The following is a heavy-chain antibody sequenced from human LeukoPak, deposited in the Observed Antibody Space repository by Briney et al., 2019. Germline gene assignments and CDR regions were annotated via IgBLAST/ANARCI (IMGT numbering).Heavy chain of an antibody. J-gene: IGHJ4*02. CDR1: GGSFSGYY. CDR3: ARQMVGYGYYFDY. D-gene: IGHD2-15*01. CDR2: IYYSGST. V-gene: IGHV4-34*01. Sequence: SETLSLTCAVYGGSFSGYYWSWIRQPPGKGLEWIGSIYYSGSTYYNPSLKSRVTISVDTSKNQFSLKLSSVTAADTAVYYCARQMVGYGYYFDYWGQGTLVTVSS.